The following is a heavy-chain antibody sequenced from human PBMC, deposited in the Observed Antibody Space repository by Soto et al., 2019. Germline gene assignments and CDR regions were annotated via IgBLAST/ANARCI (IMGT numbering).Heavy chain of an antibody. CDR1: GGSIDSSDW. Sequence: QVQLQESGPGLVKPSGTLSLTCAVSGGSIDSSDWWNWVRQPPGKGLEWIGEIFPGGTIIYNPSLKSRVTISVDKSRNQFSLELTSVTAADTAVYYCARDHHYRNSWSFDSWGQGTLVTVSS. D-gene: IGHD6-13*01. CDR3: ARDHHYRNSWSFDS. J-gene: IGHJ4*02. CDR2: IFPGGTI. V-gene: IGHV4-4*02.